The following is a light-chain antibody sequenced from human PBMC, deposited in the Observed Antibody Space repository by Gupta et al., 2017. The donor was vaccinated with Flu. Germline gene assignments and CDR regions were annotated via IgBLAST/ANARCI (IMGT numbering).Light chain of an antibody. CDR3: QVWDDTTEHQI. CDR1: EIGSKT. CDR2: DDN. V-gene: IGLV3-21*03. J-gene: IGLJ2*01. Sequence: GKTARITWAGNEIGSKTVHWYQQKPGQAPLLLVNDDNDRPSGIPERLSGSNSGNTATLTISRVEAGDEADYFCQVWDDTTEHQIFGGGTKLTVL.